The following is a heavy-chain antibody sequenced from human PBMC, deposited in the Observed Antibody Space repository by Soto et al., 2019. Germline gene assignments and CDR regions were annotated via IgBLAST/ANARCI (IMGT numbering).Heavy chain of an antibody. CDR1: GYTFLDLY. V-gene: IGHV1-46*01. Sequence: QVQLVQSGTEVKKPGASVKVSCKASGYTFLDLYIHWVRQAPGQGLEWMGFINPSGGGTTYAQQLQGRLTMTRDTSKSTVYLELISLRSEDTAIYYCARDKPFSAGYWGQGTLVT. CDR3: ARDKPFSAGY. D-gene: IGHD3-3*02. CDR2: INPSGGGT. J-gene: IGHJ4*02.